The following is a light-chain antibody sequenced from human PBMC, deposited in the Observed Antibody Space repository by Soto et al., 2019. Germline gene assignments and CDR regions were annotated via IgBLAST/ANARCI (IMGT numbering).Light chain of an antibody. CDR1: QGISAS. CDR3: QQYSTFWT. Sequence: DIQMTQSPSTLSASVGDRVTVTCRASQGISASLAWFQQRPGKAPNLLIYDVSSLESGVPSRFSGSGSGTEFPLTISRLQPDDFAYYYCQQYSTFWTFGQGTKVEI. CDR2: DVS. J-gene: IGKJ1*01. V-gene: IGKV1-5*01.